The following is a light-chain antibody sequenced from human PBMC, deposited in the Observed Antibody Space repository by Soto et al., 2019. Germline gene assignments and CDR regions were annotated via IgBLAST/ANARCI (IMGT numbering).Light chain of an antibody. CDR1: QSVSSN. CDR3: QQYNKFPSLT. J-gene: IGKJ4*01. Sequence: EIVMTQSPATLSVSPGERATLSCRASQSVSSNLAWYQQKPGQAPRLLIYGASTRATGIPARFSGSGSGTECTLTIGSLQSEDFAVYSCQQYNKFPSLTFGGGTKVEIK. V-gene: IGKV3-15*01. CDR2: GAS.